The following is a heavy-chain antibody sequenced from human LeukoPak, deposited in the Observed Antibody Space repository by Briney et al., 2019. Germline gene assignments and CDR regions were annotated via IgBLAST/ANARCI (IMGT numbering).Heavy chain of an antibody. CDR2: ISYDGSNK. D-gene: IGHD6-13*01. CDR3: ARSSSWYYYYYMDV. Sequence: GGSLRLSCAASGFTFSSYAMHWVRRAPGKGLEWVAVISYDGSNKYYADSVKGRFTISRDNSKNTLYLQMNSLRAEDTAVYYCARSSSWYYYYYMDVWGKGTTVTVSS. J-gene: IGHJ6*03. V-gene: IGHV3-30*01. CDR1: GFTFSSYA.